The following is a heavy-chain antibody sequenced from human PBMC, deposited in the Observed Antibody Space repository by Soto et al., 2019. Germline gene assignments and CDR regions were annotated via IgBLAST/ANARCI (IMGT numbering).Heavy chain of an antibody. CDR1: GGSISSYY. D-gene: IGHD5-18*01. Sequence: SETLSLTCTVSGGSISSYYWSWIRQPPGKGLEWIGYIYYSGSTNYNPSLKSRVTISVDTSKNQFSLKLSSVTAADTAVYYCARDSGYSYGLDYWGQGTLVTVSS. J-gene: IGHJ4*02. CDR2: IYYSGST. V-gene: IGHV4-59*01. CDR3: ARDSGYSYGLDY.